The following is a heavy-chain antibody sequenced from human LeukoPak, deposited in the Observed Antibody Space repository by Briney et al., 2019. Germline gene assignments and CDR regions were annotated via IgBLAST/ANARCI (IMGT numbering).Heavy chain of an antibody. V-gene: IGHV3-21*01. J-gene: IGHJ4*02. Sequence: GGSLRISCAASGFTFSSYSMNWVRQAPGKGLEWVSSSSSSSSYVYYADSVKGRFTISRDNAKNSLYLQMNSLRAEDTAVYYCARDLLGLPAATTIGYWGQGTLVTVSS. D-gene: IGHD2-2*01. CDR3: ARDLLGLPAATTIGY. CDR2: SSSSSSYV. CDR1: GFTFSSYS.